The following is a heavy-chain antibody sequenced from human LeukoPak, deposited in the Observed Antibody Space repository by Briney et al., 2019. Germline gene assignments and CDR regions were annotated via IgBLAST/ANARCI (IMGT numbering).Heavy chain of an antibody. Sequence: GASVKVSCKASGYTFTGYYMHWVRQAPGQGLEWMGWINPNSGGTNYAQKFQGRVTMTRDTSISTAYMELSRLRSDDTAVYYCARDGSSWEYYFDYWGQGTLVTVSS. D-gene: IGHD6-13*01. CDR3: ARDGSSWEYYFDY. J-gene: IGHJ4*02. V-gene: IGHV1-2*02. CDR2: INPNSGGT. CDR1: GYTFTGYY.